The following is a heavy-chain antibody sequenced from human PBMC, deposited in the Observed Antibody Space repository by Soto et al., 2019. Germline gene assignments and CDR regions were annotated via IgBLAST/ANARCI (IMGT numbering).Heavy chain of an antibody. J-gene: IGHJ4*02. CDR3: ARDPGAASFDF. Sequence: ASVKVSCKASGYTFTNYGISWVRQAPGEGLEWVGWINTSNDNKLYAQKLQGRLTLTTDPSTSTAYMDLTTLRSDDTAVYFCARDPGAASFDFWAQGTLVNVSS. V-gene: IGHV1-18*01. D-gene: IGHD2-15*01. CDR1: GYTFTNYG. CDR2: INTSNDNK.